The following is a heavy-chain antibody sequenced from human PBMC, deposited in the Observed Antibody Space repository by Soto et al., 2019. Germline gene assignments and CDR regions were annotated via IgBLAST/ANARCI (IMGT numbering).Heavy chain of an antibody. J-gene: IGHJ4*02. V-gene: IGHV4-31*03. CDR3: ARDAPETAPY. D-gene: IGHD2-2*01. Sequence: QAQLQESGPGLVKPSQTLSLTCTVSGGSISNGDYYWNWIRQHPEKGLEWIGYINYRGSTFYNPSLKSRIIISVEKSKNQFSLKLSSVTAADTAVYYCARDAPETAPYWGQGTLVTVSS. CDR1: GGSISNGDYY. CDR2: INYRGST.